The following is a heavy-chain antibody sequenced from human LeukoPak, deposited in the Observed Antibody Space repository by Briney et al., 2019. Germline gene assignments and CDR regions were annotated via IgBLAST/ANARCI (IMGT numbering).Heavy chain of an antibody. CDR2: IYHSGRT. CDR3: ARVKRSGYEYYFDY. Sequence: SQTLSLTCAVSGGSISSDGYSWGWIRQPPGKGLEWIGYIYHSGRTYYYPSLKRRVTISVDSPKNQFSLKLSSVTAADKAVYYCARVKRSGYEYYFDYWGQGTLVTVSS. CDR1: GGSISSDGYS. D-gene: IGHD5-12*01. V-gene: IGHV4-30-2*01. J-gene: IGHJ4*02.